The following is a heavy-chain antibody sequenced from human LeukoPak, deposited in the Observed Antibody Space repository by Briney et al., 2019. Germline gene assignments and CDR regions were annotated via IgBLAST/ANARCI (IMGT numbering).Heavy chain of an antibody. CDR1: GGSISSSSYY. CDR3: AKDSGSEYCSSTSCYKSVGAFDI. D-gene: IGHD2-2*02. Sequence: SETLSLTCTVSGGSISSSSYYWGWIRQPPGKGLEWIGSIYYSGSTYYNPSLKSRVTISVDTSKNQFSLKLSSVTAADTAVYYCAKDSGSEYCSSTSCYKSVGAFDIWGQGTMVTVSS. V-gene: IGHV4-39*02. CDR2: IYYSGST. J-gene: IGHJ3*02.